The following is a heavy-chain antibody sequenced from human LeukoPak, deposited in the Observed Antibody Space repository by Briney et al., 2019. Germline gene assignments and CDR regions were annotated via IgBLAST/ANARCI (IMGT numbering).Heavy chain of an antibody. CDR2: ISAYNGNT. V-gene: IGHV1-18*01. Sequence: ASVKVSCKASGYTFTSYGISWVRQAPGQGLEWMGWISAYNGNTNYAKKLQGRVTMTTETSTSTAYMELESLGSDETAVYYCARVDLLTGYYFFDYWGQGTLVTVSS. CDR1: GYTFTSYG. J-gene: IGHJ4*02. CDR3: ARVDLLTGYYFFDY. D-gene: IGHD3-9*01.